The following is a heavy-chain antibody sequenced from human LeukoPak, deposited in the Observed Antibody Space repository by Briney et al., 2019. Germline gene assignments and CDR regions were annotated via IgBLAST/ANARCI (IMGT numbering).Heavy chain of an antibody. D-gene: IGHD2-8*02. CDR3: ARQLSTARPFTG. J-gene: IGHJ4*02. V-gene: IGHV5-51*01. CDR2: IYPGDSDT. CDR1: GYSFTSYW. Sequence: GESLKISCEGSGYSFTSYWIGWVRQVPGKGLEWMAIIYPGDSDTRYSPSFQGQVTISADKSISTAYLQWSSLKASDTAMYYCARQLSTARPFTGWGQGTLVTVSS.